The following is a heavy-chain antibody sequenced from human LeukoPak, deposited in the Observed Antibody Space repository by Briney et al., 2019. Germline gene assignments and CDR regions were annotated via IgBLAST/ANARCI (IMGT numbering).Heavy chain of an antibody. J-gene: IGHJ4*02. Sequence: SETLSLTCTVSGGSISSSSYYRGWIRQPPGKGLEWIGSIYYSGSTYYNPSLKSRVTISVDTSKNQFSLKLSSVTAADTAVYYCARHIPYFDWLLSYYFDYWGQGTLVTVSS. V-gene: IGHV4-39*01. CDR3: ARHIPYFDWLLSYYFDY. CDR1: GGSISSSSYY. D-gene: IGHD3-9*01. CDR2: IYYSGST.